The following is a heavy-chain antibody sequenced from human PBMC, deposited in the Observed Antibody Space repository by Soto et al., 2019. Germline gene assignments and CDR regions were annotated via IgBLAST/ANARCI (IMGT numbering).Heavy chain of an antibody. Sequence: SVKVSCKASGGTFSSYAISWVRQAPGQGLERMGGIIPIFGTANYAQKFQGRVTITADESTSTAYMELSSLRSEDTAVYYCARDGSAAGTATAKTDAFDICHQGTRVTVSS. V-gene: IGHV1-69*13. CDR3: ARDGSAAGTATAKTDAFDI. CDR2: IIPIFGTA. D-gene: IGHD6-13*01. CDR1: GGTFSSYA. J-gene: IGHJ3*02.